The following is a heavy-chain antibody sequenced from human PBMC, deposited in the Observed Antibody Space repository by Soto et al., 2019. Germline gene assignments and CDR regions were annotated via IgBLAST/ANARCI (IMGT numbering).Heavy chain of an antibody. J-gene: IGHJ6*02. CDR1: GGSINSGDYY. CDR3: ARATLTVYWYGLDV. CDR2: IYYSGST. D-gene: IGHD1-1*01. V-gene: IGHV4-30-4*01. Sequence: QVQLQESGPGLVKPSQTLSLTCTVSGGSINSGDYYWGWIRQPPGKGLEWIGYIYYSGSTYYNPSLKSRVTISIDTSKNQFSLKLSSVTAADTAVYYCARATLTVYWYGLDVWGQGTTVTVSS.